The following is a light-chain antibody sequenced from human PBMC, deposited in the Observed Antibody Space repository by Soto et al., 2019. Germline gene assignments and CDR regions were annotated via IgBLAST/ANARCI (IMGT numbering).Light chain of an antibody. CDR2: GAS. V-gene: IGKV1-6*01. CDR1: QDIRSE. J-gene: IGKJ1*01. CDR3: LQERNYPRT. Sequence: AIQMTQSPCSLSASVGDRVTITCRASQDIRSELGWYHQRPGKAPKALIYGASNLQSGVSPRFSGSGLGPDFTLTISSRQPEDFATYCCLQERNYPRTFGKG.